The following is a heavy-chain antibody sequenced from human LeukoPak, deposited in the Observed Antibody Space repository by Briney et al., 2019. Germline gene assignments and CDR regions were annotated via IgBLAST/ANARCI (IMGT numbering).Heavy chain of an antibody. CDR1: GFTFSTYS. CDR3: ASLPDIVVVVAATHYMDV. D-gene: IGHD2-15*01. Sequence: GGSLRLSCAASGFTFSTYSGNWIRQAPGKGLEWVSAISGSGGSTYYADSVKGRFTISRDNSKNTLYLQMNSLRAEDTAVYYCASLPDIVVVVAATHYMDVWGKGTTVTISS. V-gene: IGHV3-23*01. CDR2: ISGSGGST. J-gene: IGHJ6*03.